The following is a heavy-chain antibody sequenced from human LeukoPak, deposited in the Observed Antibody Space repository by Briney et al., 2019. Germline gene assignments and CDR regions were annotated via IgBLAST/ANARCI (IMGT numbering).Heavy chain of an antibody. CDR1: GFTFSSYE. J-gene: IGHJ4*02. CDR2: ISSSGSTI. Sequence: GSLRLSCAASGFTFSSYEMNWVRQAPGKGLEWVSYISSSGSTIYYADSVKGRFTISRDNAKNSLYLQMKSLRVEDTAVYYCAREKPELDYWGQGTLVTVS. CDR3: AREKPELDY. V-gene: IGHV3-48*03.